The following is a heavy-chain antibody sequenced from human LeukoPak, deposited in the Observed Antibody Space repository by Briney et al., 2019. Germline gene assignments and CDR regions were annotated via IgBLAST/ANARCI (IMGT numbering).Heavy chain of an antibody. CDR2: ISGSGGST. J-gene: IGHJ6*03. V-gene: IGHV3-23*01. D-gene: IGHD4-17*01. Sequence: GGSLRLSCAASGFTFSSYAMSWVRQAPGKGVEGVSAISGSGGSTYYADSVKGRFTISRDNSKNTLYLQMNSLRAEDTAVYYCAKDHWGDYVDNYMDVWGKGTTVTVSS. CDR1: GFTFSSYA. CDR3: AKDHWGDYVDNYMDV.